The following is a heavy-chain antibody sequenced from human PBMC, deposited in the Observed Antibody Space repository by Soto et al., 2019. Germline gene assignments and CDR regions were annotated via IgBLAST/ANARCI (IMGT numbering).Heavy chain of an antibody. J-gene: IGHJ4*02. CDR1: GGSISSYY. D-gene: IGHD6-19*01. CDR2: IYYSGST. Sequence: SETRSLTCTVSGGSISSYYWSWIRQPPGKGLEWIGYIYYSGSTNYTPSLKSRVTISVDTSKNQFSLKLSSVTAADTAVYYCARAGVAGTLYYWGQGTLVTVSS. V-gene: IGHV4-59*01. CDR3: ARAGVAGTLYY.